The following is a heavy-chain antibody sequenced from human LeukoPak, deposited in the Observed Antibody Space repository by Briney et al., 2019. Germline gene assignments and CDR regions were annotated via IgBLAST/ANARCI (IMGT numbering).Heavy chain of an antibody. Sequence: GGSLRLSCAASGVTLSSYAMSWARQAPGKGLEWVSHITSSSTNIYYADSVKGRFTISRDNAKNALSLQMNSLRDEDTAVYYCATSGNYYLKYWGQGTLVTVSS. J-gene: IGHJ4*02. D-gene: IGHD1-26*01. CDR3: ATSGNYYLKY. CDR1: GVTLSSYA. CDR2: ITSSSTNI. V-gene: IGHV3-48*02.